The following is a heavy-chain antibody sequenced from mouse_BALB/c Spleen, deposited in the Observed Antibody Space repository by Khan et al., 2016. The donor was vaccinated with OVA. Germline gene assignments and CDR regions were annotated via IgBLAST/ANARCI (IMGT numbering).Heavy chain of an antibody. CDR2: ISYSGST. CDR3: ARKNYYGYAMDY. J-gene: IGHJ4*01. Sequence: EVQLQESGPGLVKPSQSLSLTCTVTGYSITSGYDWNWIRQLPGNKLEWMGYISYSGSTSYNPSLRSRISITRDTSTNQFFLQLNSVTTEDTATYYCARKNYYGYAMDYWGQGTSVTVSS. V-gene: IGHV3-2*02. CDR1: GYSITSGYD. D-gene: IGHD1-1*01.